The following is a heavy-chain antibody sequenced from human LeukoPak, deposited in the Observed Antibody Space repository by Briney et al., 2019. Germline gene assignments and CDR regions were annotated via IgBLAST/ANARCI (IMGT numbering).Heavy chain of an antibody. V-gene: IGHV4-59*01. J-gene: IGHJ5*02. CDR3: ARASPSGGIVGDP. D-gene: IGHD3-22*01. CDR2: INYSGIT. Sequence: NPSETLSLTCTVSGGSISSYYWSWIRQPPGKGLEWIGYINYSGITNYNPSLKSLVTTSVDTSKNQFSLKLSSVTAADTAVYYCARASPSGGIVGDPWGQGTLVTVSS. CDR1: GGSISSYY.